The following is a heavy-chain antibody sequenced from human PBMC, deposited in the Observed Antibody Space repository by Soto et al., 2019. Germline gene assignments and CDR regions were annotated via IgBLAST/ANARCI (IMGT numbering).Heavy chain of an antibody. CDR1: GYTFTSYG. J-gene: IGHJ6*04. Sequence: ASVKVSCPASGYTFTSYGISWVRQAPGQGLEWMGWISAYNGNTNYAQKLQGRVTMTTDTSTSTAYMELRSLRSDDTAVYYCARDCAPCGGDCDPIYCYSGMDGWGKGNTVTVCS. D-gene: IGHD2-21*02. CDR2: ISAYNGNT. V-gene: IGHV1-18*04. CDR3: ARDCAPCGGDCDPIYCYSGMDG.